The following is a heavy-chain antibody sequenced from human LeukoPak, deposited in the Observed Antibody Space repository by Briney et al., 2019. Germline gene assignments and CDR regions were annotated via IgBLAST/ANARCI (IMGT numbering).Heavy chain of an antibody. CDR3: ATSTAVVTGYFQH. CDR1: GFTVSSNY. J-gene: IGHJ1*01. CDR2: IYSGGST. D-gene: IGHD5-18*01. Sequence: GGSLRLSCAASGFTVSSNYMSWVRQAPGKGLEWVSVIYSGGSTYYADSVKGRFTISRDNSKNTVYLQMNSLTAEDTAVYYCATSTAVVTGYFQHWGQGTLVTVPS. V-gene: IGHV3-53*01.